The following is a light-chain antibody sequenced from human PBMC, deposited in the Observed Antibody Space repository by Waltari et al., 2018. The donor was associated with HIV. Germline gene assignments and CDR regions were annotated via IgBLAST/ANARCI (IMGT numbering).Light chain of an antibody. J-gene: IGKJ2*01. CDR1: QTITTSY. CDR3: QEYGSPTLT. Sequence: ETVLTQSPGTLSVSPGERATLSCRASQTITTSYVAWYQQKPGQSPRLLIFAASRRATGVPDRFAGSGSGTDFTLTISSLEPEDYAVYFCQEYGSPTLTFGQGTKLEIK. CDR2: AAS. V-gene: IGKV3-20*01.